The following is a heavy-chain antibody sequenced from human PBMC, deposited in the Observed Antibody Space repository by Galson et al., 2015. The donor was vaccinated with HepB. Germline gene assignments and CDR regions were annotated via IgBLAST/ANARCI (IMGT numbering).Heavy chain of an antibody. J-gene: IGHJ3*02. Sequence: ETLSLPCTVSGGSISSYYWRWIRQPPGKGLEWIGYIYYSGSTNYNPSLKSRVTISVDTSKNQFSLKLSSVTAADTVVYYCARPDGDILTGYPGAFDIWGQGTMVTVSS. D-gene: IGHD3-9*01. CDR3: ARPDGDILTGYPGAFDI. V-gene: IGHV4-59*01. CDR2: IYYSGST. CDR1: GGSISSYY.